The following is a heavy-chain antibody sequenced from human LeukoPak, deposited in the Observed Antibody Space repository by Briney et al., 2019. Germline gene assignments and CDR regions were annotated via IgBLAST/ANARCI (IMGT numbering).Heavy chain of an antibody. CDR3: ARHPTDTAMAIDY. Sequence: PSETLSLTCTVSGGSVSSGSYYWSWIRQPPGKGLEWIGYIYYSGSTNYNPSLKSRVTISVDTSKNQFSLKLSSVTAADTAVYYCARHPTDTAMAIDYWGQGTLVTVSS. J-gene: IGHJ4*02. CDR1: GGSVSSGSYY. CDR2: IYYSGST. V-gene: IGHV4-61*01. D-gene: IGHD5-18*01.